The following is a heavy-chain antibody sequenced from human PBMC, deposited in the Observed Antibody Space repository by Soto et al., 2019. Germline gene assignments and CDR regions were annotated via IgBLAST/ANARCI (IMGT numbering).Heavy chain of an antibody. CDR1: GDSVSSNSAA. Sequence: QSQTLSLTCAISGDSVSSNSAAWNWIRQSPSRGLEWLGRTYYRSKWYNDYAVSVKSRITINPDTSKNQFSLHLNSVTPEDTAVYYCARVPGFYQPADAFDIWGQGTMVTVSS. J-gene: IGHJ3*02. CDR2: TYYRSKWYN. CDR3: ARVPGFYQPADAFDI. D-gene: IGHD2-2*01. V-gene: IGHV6-1*01.